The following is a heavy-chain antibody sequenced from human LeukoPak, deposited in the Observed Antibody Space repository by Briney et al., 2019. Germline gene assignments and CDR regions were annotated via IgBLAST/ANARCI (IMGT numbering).Heavy chain of an antibody. J-gene: IGHJ4*02. CDR3: AKAGAVVVVAAKYFDY. Sequence: GGSLRLSCAASGFTFSSCAMNWVRQAPGKGLEWVSGISGSGGITHYADSVRGRFTISRDNSKNTLYLQMNSLRAEDTAVYYCAKAGAVVVVAAKYFDYWGQGTLVTVSS. CDR1: GFTFSSCA. CDR2: ISGSGGIT. V-gene: IGHV3-23*01. D-gene: IGHD2-15*01.